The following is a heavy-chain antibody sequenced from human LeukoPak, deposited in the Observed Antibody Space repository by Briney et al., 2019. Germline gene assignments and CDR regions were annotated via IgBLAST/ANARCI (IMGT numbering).Heavy chain of an antibody. CDR2: IHWNGDTT. J-gene: IGHJ6*03. V-gene: IGHV3-20*04. D-gene: IGHD3-9*01. CDR3: ARGLRYYYYYYMDV. CDR1: GFTFDVYG. Sequence: GGSLRLSCAASGFTFDVYGMNWVRQAPGKGLEWISGIHWNGDTTNYAASVEGRFTISRDNAKNSLYLQMNSLRAEDTALYYCARGLRYYYYYYMDVWGKGTTVTVSS.